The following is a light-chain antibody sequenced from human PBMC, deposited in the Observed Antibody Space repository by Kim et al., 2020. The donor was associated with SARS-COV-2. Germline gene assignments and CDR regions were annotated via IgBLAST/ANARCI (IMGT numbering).Light chain of an antibody. CDR3: QTWGTGIWV. CDR2: LNSDGSH. V-gene: IGLV4-69*01. CDR1: GGHSIYA. J-gene: IGLJ3*02. Sequence: SVKLTCTLSGGHSIYAIAWHQQQPEKGPRYLMKLNSDGSHSEGDGVPDRFSGSGSGAERYLTISSLQSEDEADYYCQTWGTGIWVFGGGTQLTVL.